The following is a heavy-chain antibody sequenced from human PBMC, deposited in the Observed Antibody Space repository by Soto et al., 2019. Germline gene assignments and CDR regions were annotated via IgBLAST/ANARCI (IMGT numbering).Heavy chain of an antibody. V-gene: IGHV3-23*01. J-gene: IGHJ6*02. CDR3: AADSSRSTYSGSYWPWYYYYGMDV. D-gene: IGHD1-26*01. CDR1: GFTFSSYA. CDR2: ISGSGGST. Sequence: GGSLRLSCAASGFTFSSYAMSWVRQAPGKGLEWVSAISGSGGSTYYADSVKGRFTISRDSSKNTLYLQMNSLRAEDTAAYYCAADSSRSTYSGSYWPWYYYYGMDVWGQGTTVTVSS.